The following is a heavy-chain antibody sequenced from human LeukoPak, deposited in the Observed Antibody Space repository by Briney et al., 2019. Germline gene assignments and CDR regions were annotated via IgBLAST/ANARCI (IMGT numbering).Heavy chain of an antibody. CDR1: GFTFSIYE. V-gene: IGHV3-48*03. Sequence: GGSLRLSCSASGFTFSIYEMNWVRQAPGKGLEWVSYTSSSGSTIYYADSVKGRFTISRDNAKNSLYLQMNSLRGEDTAIYYCARDGDSYGYGIDYWGQGTLVTVSS. J-gene: IGHJ4*02. CDR3: ARDGDSYGYGIDY. D-gene: IGHD5-18*01. CDR2: TSSSGSTI.